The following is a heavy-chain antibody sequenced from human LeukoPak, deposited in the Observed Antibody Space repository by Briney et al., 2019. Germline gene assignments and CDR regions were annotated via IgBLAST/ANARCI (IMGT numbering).Heavy chain of an antibody. J-gene: IGHJ3*02. CDR1: GFTFRSHW. CDR2: IKQDGSEK. V-gene: IGHV3-7*01. D-gene: IGHD1-26*01. Sequence: GGSLRLSCAASGFTFRSHWMSWVRQAPGKGLEGVATIKQDGSEKYYMDSVKGRFTISRDNVKNSLYLQMNSLRAEDTAVYYCAREGYTSIVGALDAFDIWGQGTMVTVSS. CDR3: AREGYTSIVGALDAFDI.